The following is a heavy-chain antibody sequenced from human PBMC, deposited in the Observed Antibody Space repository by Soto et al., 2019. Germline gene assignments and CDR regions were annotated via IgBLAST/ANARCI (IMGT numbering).Heavy chain of an antibody. CDR1: GFTFSSYW. CDR2: IKQDGSEK. D-gene: IGHD6-6*01. J-gene: IGHJ6*03. CDR3: ARDNSLVRGIGYYYYYMDV. Sequence: GGSLRLSCAASGFTFSSYWMSWVRQAPGKGLEWVANIKQDGSEKYHVDSVKGRFTISRDNAKNSLYLQMNSLRAEDTAVYYCARDNSLVRGIGYYYYYMDVWGKGTTVTVSS. V-gene: IGHV3-7*01.